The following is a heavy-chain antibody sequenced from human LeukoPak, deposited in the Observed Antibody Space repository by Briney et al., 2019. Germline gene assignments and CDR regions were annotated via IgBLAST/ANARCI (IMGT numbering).Heavy chain of an antibody. Sequence: GGSLRLSCAASGFTFSSYEMNWVRQAPGKGLEWVSYISSSGSTIHYADSVKGRFTISRDNAKNSLYLQMNSLRAEDTAVYYCARTYPDYDFWSGYYRGAYYFDYWGQGTLVTVSS. J-gene: IGHJ4*02. CDR2: ISSSGSTI. CDR1: GFTFSSYE. CDR3: ARTYPDYDFWSGYYRGAYYFDY. D-gene: IGHD3-3*01. V-gene: IGHV3-48*03.